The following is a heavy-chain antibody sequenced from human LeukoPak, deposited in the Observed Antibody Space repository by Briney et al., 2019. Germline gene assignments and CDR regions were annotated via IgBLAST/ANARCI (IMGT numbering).Heavy chain of an antibody. CDR3: ARKLTSGNHDAFDI. J-gene: IGHJ3*02. CDR2: SYYSGSI. V-gene: IGHV4-31*03. D-gene: IGHD4-23*01. CDR1: GGSIRRGGYY. Sequence: PSQTLSLTCTVSGGSIRRGGYYCTWVPQPPGKGLEWIEYSYYSGSIYYNPSLKSRVTISVDTSKNQFSLKLSSVTAADTAVYYCARKLTSGNHDAFDIWGQGTMVTVSS.